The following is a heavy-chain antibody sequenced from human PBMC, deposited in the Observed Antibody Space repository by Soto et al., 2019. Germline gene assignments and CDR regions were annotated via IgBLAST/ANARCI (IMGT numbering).Heavy chain of an antibody. J-gene: IGHJ6*02. CDR2: ISWDGGST. CDR1: GFTFDDYA. Sequence: RGSLRLSCAASGFTFDDYAMHWVRQAPGKGLEWVSLISWDGGSTYYADSVKGRFTISRDNSKNSLYLQMNSLRAEDTALYYCAKDYGLYYYYGMDVWGQGTTVTVSS. D-gene: IGHD3-10*01. CDR3: AKDYGLYYYYGMDV. V-gene: IGHV3-43D*04.